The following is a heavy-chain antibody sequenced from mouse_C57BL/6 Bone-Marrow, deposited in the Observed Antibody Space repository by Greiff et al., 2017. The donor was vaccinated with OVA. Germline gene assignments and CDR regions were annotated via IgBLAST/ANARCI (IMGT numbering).Heavy chain of an antibody. CDR3: ARSGNEDY. Sequence: QVQLQQSGAELVRPGTSVKVSCKASGYAFTNYLIEWVKQRPGQGLEWIGVINPGSGGTNYNEKFKGKATLTADKSSSTAYMQLSSLTSEDAAVYFCARSGNEDYWGQGTTLTVSS. D-gene: IGHD1-3*01. CDR1: GYAFTNYL. V-gene: IGHV1-54*01. CDR2: INPGSGGT. J-gene: IGHJ2*01.